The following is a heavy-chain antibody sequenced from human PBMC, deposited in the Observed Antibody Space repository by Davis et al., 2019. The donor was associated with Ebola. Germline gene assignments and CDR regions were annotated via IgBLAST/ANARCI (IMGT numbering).Heavy chain of an antibody. CDR3: ARSYNWNDLDY. J-gene: IGHJ4*02. CDR1: SGSINNYY. CDR2: IYYSGST. V-gene: IGHV4-59*01. D-gene: IGHD1-20*01. Sequence: SETLSLTCTVSSGSINNYYWTWIRQPPGKGLEWIGYIYYSGSTNYNPSLKSRVTISVDTSKNQFSLKLSSVTAADTAVYYCARSYNWNDLDYWGQGTLVTVSS.